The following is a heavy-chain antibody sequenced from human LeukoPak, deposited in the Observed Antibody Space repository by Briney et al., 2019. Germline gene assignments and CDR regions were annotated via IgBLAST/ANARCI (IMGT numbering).Heavy chain of an antibody. CDR3: ARLQAADYYDSSGPWDWFDP. D-gene: IGHD3-22*01. Sequence: ASVKVSCKASGYTFTSYDINWVRQATGQGLEWMGWMNPNSGNTGYAQKFQGRVTITRNTSISTAYMELSSLRSEDTAVYYCARLQAADYYDSSGPWDWFDPWGQGTLVTVSS. CDR1: GYTFTSYD. J-gene: IGHJ5*02. V-gene: IGHV1-8*03. CDR2: MNPNSGNT.